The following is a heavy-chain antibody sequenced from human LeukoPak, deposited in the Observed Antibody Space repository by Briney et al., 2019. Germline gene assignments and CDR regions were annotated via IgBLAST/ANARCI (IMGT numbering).Heavy chain of an antibody. J-gene: IGHJ6*03. CDR3: ARVPPDYYYYMDV. D-gene: IGHD1-14*01. Sequence: ASVKVSCKASGYTFTGYYMHWVRQAPGQGLEWMGWINPNSGGTNYAQKFQGRVTMTRDTSISTAYMELSRLRSDDTAVYYCARVPPDYYYYMDVWGKGTTVTISS. CDR1: GYTFTGYY. CDR2: INPNSGGT. V-gene: IGHV1-2*02.